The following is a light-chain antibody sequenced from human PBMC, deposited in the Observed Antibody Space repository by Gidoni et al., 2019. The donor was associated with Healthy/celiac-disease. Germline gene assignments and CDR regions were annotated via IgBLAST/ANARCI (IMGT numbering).Light chain of an antibody. V-gene: IGKV1-39*01. Sequence: IQMTQSPSSLSASVGDRVTITRRASQSISSYLNWYQQKPGKAPKLLIFAASSLQSGVPSRFSGSGSGTDFTLTISSLQPEEFATYYCQQSYSTPRLTFGGGTKVEIK. CDR1: QSISSY. J-gene: IGKJ4*01. CDR2: AAS. CDR3: QQSYSTPRLT.